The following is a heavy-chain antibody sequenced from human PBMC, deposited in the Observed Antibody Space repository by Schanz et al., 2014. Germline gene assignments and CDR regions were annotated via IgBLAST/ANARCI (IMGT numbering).Heavy chain of an antibody. D-gene: IGHD2-15*01. V-gene: IGHV3-33*06. CDR3: AKTPREYCNYDNCPNWFDS. CDR1: GFAFSSYG. J-gene: IGHJ5*01. Sequence: VQLLESGGGLVQPGGSLRLSCLASGFAFSSYGMNWLRQAPGKGLEWVAVIWYDGSNKYYADSVKGRFTISRDNSKNTLFLQMNSLRAEDTAVYYCAKTPREYCNYDNCPNWFDSWGQGTLVTVSS. CDR2: IWYDGSNK.